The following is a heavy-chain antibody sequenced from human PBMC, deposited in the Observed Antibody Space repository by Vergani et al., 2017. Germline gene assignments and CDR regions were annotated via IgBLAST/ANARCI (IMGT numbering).Heavy chain of an antibody. CDR1: GYSFTSYF. Sequence: QVQLVQSGAEVKKPGASVKVSCKASGYSFTSYFMHWVRQAPGQGLEWTGIINPSGGSTTYAQKFQGRVTMTRDTSTRTVYMEVSSLRSEDTAIYYCAISSSSSYNYYGMDVWGQGTTVTVSS. D-gene: IGHD6-6*01. V-gene: IGHV1-46*03. CDR2: INPSGGST. CDR3: AISSSSSYNYYGMDV. J-gene: IGHJ6*02.